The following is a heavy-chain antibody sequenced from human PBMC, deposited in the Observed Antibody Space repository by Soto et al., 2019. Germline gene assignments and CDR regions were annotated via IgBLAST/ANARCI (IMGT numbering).Heavy chain of an antibody. Sequence: EVQLVESGGGLVQPGESLRLTCAASGFSLSNYWMTWVRQAPGKGLEWVANIKQDESRKSYLDSVRGRFTISRDNARNSLYLQMNSLRAEDTALYYCARDVSPGDSTYYLDAFDIWGQGTMATVSS. J-gene: IGHJ3*02. CDR2: IKQDESRK. CDR3: ARDVSPGDSTYYLDAFDI. V-gene: IGHV3-7*05. D-gene: IGHD3-22*01. CDR1: GFSLSNYW.